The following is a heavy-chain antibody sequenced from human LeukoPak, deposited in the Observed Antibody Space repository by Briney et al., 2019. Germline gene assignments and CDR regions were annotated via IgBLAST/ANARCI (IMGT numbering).Heavy chain of an antibody. J-gene: IGHJ3*02. Sequence: ASVKVSCKASGYTFTGYYMHWVRQAPGQGLEWMGWINPNSGGTNYAQKFQGRVTMTRDTSISTAYMELSRLRSDDTAVYYCARNTPKLLPTAFDSWGQGTMVTVSS. V-gene: IGHV1-2*02. CDR3: ARNTPKLLPTAFDS. CDR1: GYTFTGYY. CDR2: INPNSGGT. D-gene: IGHD2-15*01.